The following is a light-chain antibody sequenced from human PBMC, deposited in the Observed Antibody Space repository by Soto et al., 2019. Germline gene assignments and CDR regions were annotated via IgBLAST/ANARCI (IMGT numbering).Light chain of an antibody. CDR2: AAS. CDR3: QQSYSTLFT. Sequence: DIQMTHSPSSLSASVGDRVTITCRASQSSSNYLNWYQQKPGKAPKLLIYAASSLQSGVPSRFSGSRSGTDFTLTISSLQPEDCATYYCQQSYSTLFTFGPGTNVDIK. V-gene: IGKV1-39*01. CDR1: QSSSNY. J-gene: IGKJ3*01.